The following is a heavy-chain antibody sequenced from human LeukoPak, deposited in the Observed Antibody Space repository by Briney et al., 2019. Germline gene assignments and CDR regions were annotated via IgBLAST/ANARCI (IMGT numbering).Heavy chain of an antibody. CDR1: GFTFSSYG. Sequence: GRSLRLSCAASGFTFSSYGMHWVRQAPGKGLEWVAVISYDGSNKYYADSVKGRFTISRDNSKNTLYLQMNSLRAEDTAVYYCARDERFLEWFEGLDYWGQGTLVTVSS. CDR3: ARDERFLEWFEGLDY. CDR2: ISYDGSNK. D-gene: IGHD3-3*01. V-gene: IGHV3-30*03. J-gene: IGHJ4*02.